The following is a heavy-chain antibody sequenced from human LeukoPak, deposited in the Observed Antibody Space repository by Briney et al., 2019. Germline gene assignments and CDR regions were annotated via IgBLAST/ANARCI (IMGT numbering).Heavy chain of an antibody. D-gene: IGHD6-19*01. V-gene: IGHV3-9*01. J-gene: IGHJ6*02. Sequence: PGGSLRLSCAASGFTFDDYAMFWVRQAPGKGLEWVSGISWDSRNIGYAASVKGRFTISRDNAKKTLYLQMNSLRGEDTALYYCTRGSRDTSGFYYYYGLDVWGQGTTVTVSS. CDR3: TRGSRDTSGFYYYYGLDV. CDR2: ISWDSRNI. CDR1: GFTFDDYA.